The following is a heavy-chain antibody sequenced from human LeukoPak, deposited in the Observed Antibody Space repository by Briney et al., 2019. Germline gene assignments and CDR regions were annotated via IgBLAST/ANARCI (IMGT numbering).Heavy chain of an antibody. Sequence: SETLSLTCTVSGGSISSHYWSWIRQPPGKGLEWIGEINHSGSTNYNPSLKSRVTISVDTSKNQFSLKLSSVTAADTAVYYCARHPHLGVGNFYYYYYMDVWGKGTMVTVSS. CDR1: GGSISSHY. V-gene: IGHV4-34*01. D-gene: IGHD1-1*01. CDR3: ARHPHLGVGNFYYYYYMDV. J-gene: IGHJ6*03. CDR2: INHSGST.